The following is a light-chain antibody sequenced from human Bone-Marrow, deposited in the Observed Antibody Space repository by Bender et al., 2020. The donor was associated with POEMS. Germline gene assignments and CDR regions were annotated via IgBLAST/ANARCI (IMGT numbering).Light chain of an antibody. Sequence: SYELTQPPSVSVSPGQTARITCSGDALPKQYAYWYQQKPGQAPVLVIYKDSERPSGIPERFSGSSSGTTVTLTISGVQAEDEADYYCKSADTSISEMVFGGGTKLTVL. V-gene: IGLV3-25*03. CDR1: ALPKQY. CDR2: KDS. CDR3: KSADTSISEMV. J-gene: IGLJ3*02.